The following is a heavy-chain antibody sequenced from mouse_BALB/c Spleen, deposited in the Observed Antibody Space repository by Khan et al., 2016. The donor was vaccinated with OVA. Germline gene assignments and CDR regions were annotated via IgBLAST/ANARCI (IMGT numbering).Heavy chain of an antibody. CDR3: ARLAYYYNSEGFAY. CDR2: INTGGAYT. Sequence: EVELVESGGDFVRPGGSLKLSCAASGFTFSTYGMSWVRQTPDTRLEWVATINTGGAYTYYPDTVKGRFTISRDNAKNTLYLQLSSLKSEDTAIYYCARLAYYYNSEGFAYWGRGTLVTVSA. D-gene: IGHD1-1*01. V-gene: IGHV5-6*01. J-gene: IGHJ3*01. CDR1: GFTFSTYG.